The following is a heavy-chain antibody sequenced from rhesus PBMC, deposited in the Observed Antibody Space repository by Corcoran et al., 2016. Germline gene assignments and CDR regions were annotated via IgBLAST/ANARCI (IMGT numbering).Heavy chain of an antibody. Sequence: QLQLQESGPGLVKPSETLSLTCAVSGGSISGYYWSWIRQPPGKGLEWICNIDGHISGTNSNPSLKSLVTFSKDTSKNQFSLTLTSVTAADTAVDYCARGGGTAAFDYWGQGVLVTVSS. CDR2: IDGHISGT. J-gene: IGHJ4*01. D-gene: IGHD1-44*01. V-gene: IGHV4-81*01. CDR3: ARGGGTAAFDY. CDR1: GGSISGYY.